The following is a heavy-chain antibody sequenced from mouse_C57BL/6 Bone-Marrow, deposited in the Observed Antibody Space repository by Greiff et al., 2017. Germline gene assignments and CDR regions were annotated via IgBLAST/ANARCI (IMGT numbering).Heavy chain of an antibody. D-gene: IGHD1-1*01. J-gene: IGHJ3*01. Sequence: EVMLVESGGDLVKPGGSLKLSCAASGFTFSSYGMSWVRQTPDKRLEWVATISSGGSYTYYPDSVKGRFTISRDNAKNTLYLQMSSLKSEDTAMYYCARQITVEAYWGQGTLVTVSA. CDR2: ISSGGSYT. CDR3: ARQITVEAY. V-gene: IGHV5-6*02. CDR1: GFTFSSYG.